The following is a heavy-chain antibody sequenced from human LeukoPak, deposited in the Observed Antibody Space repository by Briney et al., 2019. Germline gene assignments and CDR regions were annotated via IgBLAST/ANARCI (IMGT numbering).Heavy chain of an antibody. CDR1: GGSFSGYY. J-gene: IGHJ4*02. Sequence: SQTLSLTCTVYGGSFSGYYWSWIRQPPGKGLEWIGEINHSGSTNYNPSLKSRVTISVDTSKNQFSLKLSSVTAADTAVYYCASNSFDYYGSGSYSVDYWGQGTLVTVSS. V-gene: IGHV4-34*01. CDR3: ASNSFDYYGSGSYSVDY. D-gene: IGHD3-10*01. CDR2: INHSGST.